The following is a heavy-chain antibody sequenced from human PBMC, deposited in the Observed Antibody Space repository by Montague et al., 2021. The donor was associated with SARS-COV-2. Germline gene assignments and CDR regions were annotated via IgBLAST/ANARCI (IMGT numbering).Heavy chain of an antibody. D-gene: IGHD6-19*01. J-gene: IGHJ3*02. CDR2: IYYSGST. CDR3: ARGSGWMGNAFDI. Sequence: SETLSLTSTVSGGSISSYYWSWIRQPPGKGLEWIGYIYYSGSTNXKPSLKSRVTISVDTSKNQFSLKLSSVTAADTAVYYCARGSGWMGNAFDIWGQGTMVTVSS. CDR1: GGSISSYY. V-gene: IGHV4-59*01.